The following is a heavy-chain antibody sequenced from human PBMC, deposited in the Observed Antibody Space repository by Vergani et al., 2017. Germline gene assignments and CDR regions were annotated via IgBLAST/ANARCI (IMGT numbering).Heavy chain of an antibody. CDR3: ATIGYRRGGYYFDY. J-gene: IGHJ4*02. Sequence: QVQLQESGPGLVKPPGTLSLTCAVSGDSISSNNCWTWVRQPPGKGLAWIGAVCHIKDTKYSPSLIRRVTVSVDESRNLFSMRLNSVTAADTAVYYCATIGYRRGGYYFDYWGQGILVTVSS. D-gene: IGHD1-26*01. CDR1: GDSISSNNC. V-gene: IGHV4-4*03. CDR2: VCHIKDT.